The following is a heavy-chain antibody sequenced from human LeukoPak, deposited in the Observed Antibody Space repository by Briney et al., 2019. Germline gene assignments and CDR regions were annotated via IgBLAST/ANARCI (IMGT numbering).Heavy chain of an antibody. J-gene: IGHJ6*02. D-gene: IGHD5-12*01. Sequence: GGSLRLSFAASGFTFSNYAVMWVRQAPGQGLEWVSAITSGGAPRYADSVKGRFTTSRDNSKNTLYLQMNSLRAEDTALYYCAKDIVATISYYYGMDVWGQGTTVTVSS. CDR2: ITSGGAP. CDR1: GFTFSNYA. CDR3: AKDIVATISYYYGMDV. V-gene: IGHV3-23*01.